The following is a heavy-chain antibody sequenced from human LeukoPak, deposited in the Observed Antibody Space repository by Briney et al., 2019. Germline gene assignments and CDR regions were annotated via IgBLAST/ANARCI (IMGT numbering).Heavy chain of an antibody. J-gene: IGHJ1*01. CDR1: GGTFSSYA. D-gene: IGHD3-16*01. Sequence: SVKVSCKASGGTFSSYAISWVRQAPGQGLEWMGRIIPIFGTANYAQKFQGRVTITTDESTSTAYMELSSLRSENTAVYYCARSPDPNAWAEYFQHWGQGTLVTVSS. V-gene: IGHV1-69*05. CDR2: IIPIFGTA. CDR3: ARSPDPNAWAEYFQH.